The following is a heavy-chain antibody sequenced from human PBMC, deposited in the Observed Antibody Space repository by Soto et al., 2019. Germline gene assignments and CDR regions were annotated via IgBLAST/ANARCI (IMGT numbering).Heavy chain of an antibody. CDR3: AKGYCSSTSCSFDY. J-gene: IGHJ4*02. CDR2: ISGTGDTT. V-gene: IGHV3-23*01. CDR1: GFTFSSYA. Sequence: GGSLRLSCAASGFTFSSYAMSWVRQAPGKGLEWVSVISGTGDTTYNADSVKGRFTISRDNSMNTAFLQMNSLRAEDTALYYYAKGYCSSTSCSFDYWGQGTLVTVSS. D-gene: IGHD2-2*01.